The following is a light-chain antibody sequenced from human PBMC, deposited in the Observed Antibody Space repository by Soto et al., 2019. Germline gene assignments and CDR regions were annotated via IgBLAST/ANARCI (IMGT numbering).Light chain of an antibody. CDR2: TTS. Sequence: ILFAHSPSTLSLFHGGRATLPYWASQSVTSSLAWYQQKPGQAPRVLIYTTSTRATGIPDRFSGSGSGTDFTLTISRLEPEDFAVYYCQQYGSSPQTFGQGTKVDIK. J-gene: IGKJ1*01. CDR3: QQYGSSPQT. CDR1: QSVTSS. V-gene: IGKV3-20*01.